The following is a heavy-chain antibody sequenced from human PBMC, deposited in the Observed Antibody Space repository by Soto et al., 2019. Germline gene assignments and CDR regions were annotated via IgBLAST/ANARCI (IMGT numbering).Heavy chain of an antibody. J-gene: IGHJ3*02. V-gene: IGHV1-18*01. Sequence: ASVKVSCKASGYTFTSHGISWVRQAPGQGLEWMGWVSGYNGHAKYAQKVQGRVTVTTDTSTTTAHMELRSLSSDDTAVYYCARDRDSSAWPPSVAFDIWGQGTMVTVSS. CDR3: ARDRDSSAWPPSVAFDI. D-gene: IGHD6-19*01. CDR1: GYTFTSHG. CDR2: VSGYNGHA.